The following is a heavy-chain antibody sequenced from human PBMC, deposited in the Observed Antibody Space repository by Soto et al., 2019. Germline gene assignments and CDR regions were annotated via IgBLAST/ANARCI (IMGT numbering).Heavy chain of an antibody. Sequence: SETLSLTCTVSGGSISSRSYYWGWIRQTPGKGLEWIVSIYYRGSTYYNPSLKSRVTISVDTSKNQFSLKLSSVTAADTAVYYCARDGAVAALDYWGQGTLVTVSS. CDR1: GGSISSRSYY. CDR3: ARDGAVAALDY. D-gene: IGHD6-19*01. CDR2: IYYRGST. V-gene: IGHV4-39*02. J-gene: IGHJ4*02.